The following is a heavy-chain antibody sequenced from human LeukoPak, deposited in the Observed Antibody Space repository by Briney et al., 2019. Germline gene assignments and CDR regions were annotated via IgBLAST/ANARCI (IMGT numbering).Heavy chain of an antibody. Sequence: SETLSLTCTVSGGSISSYYWSWIRQPPGKGLEWIGYIYYSGSTYSNPSLKSRVTVSVDTSKNQFSLKLSSVTAADTAVYYCVRRHYFDSSGYYWGQGTLVTVSS. CDR1: GGSISSYY. D-gene: IGHD3-22*01. CDR3: VRRHYFDSSGYY. CDR2: IYYSGST. V-gene: IGHV4-59*08. J-gene: IGHJ4*02.